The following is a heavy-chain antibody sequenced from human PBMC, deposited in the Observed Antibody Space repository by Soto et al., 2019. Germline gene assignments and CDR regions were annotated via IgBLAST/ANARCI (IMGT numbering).Heavy chain of an antibody. CDR2: ISGSGGST. V-gene: IGHV3-23*01. CDR1: GFTFSSYA. D-gene: IGHD3-22*01. Sequence: EVQLLESGGGLVQPGGSLRLSCAASGFTFSSYAMSWVRQAPGKGLEWVSAISGSGGSTYYADSVKGRFTISRDNSKNTLYLQMNSLRAEDTAVYYCAADSRMIVVVYNWLDPWGQGTLVTVSS. J-gene: IGHJ5*02. CDR3: AADSRMIVVVYNWLDP.